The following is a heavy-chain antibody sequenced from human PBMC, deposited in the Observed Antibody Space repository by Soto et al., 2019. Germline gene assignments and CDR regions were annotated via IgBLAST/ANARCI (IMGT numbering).Heavy chain of an antibody. D-gene: IGHD2-2*02. J-gene: IGHJ4*02. CDR3: ARSRYTFDY. CDR2: ISYDGSNK. Sequence: GGSLRLSCAASGFTFSGYGMHWVRQAPGKGLEWVAIISYDGSNKYYADSVEGRFTISRDNSKNTLYLQMNSLRAEDTAVYYCARSRYTFDYWGQGTLVTVSS. V-gene: IGHV3-30*03. CDR1: GFTFSGYG.